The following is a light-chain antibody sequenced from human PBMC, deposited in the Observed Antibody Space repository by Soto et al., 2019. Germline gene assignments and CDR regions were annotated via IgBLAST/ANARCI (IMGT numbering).Light chain of an antibody. J-gene: IGKJ2*01. CDR1: QSISSW. CDR3: QQANSFPRT. Sequence: DIQMTQSPSTLSASVGDRVTITCRASQSISSWLAWYQQKPGAAPKLLIYEASTLESGVPSRFSGSGSGRDYTLTISSLQPEDFATYYCQQANSFPRTFGQGTKVEIK. CDR2: EAS. V-gene: IGKV1-5*03.